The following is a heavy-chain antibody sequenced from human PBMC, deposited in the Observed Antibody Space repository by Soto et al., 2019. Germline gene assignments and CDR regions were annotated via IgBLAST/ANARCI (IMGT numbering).Heavy chain of an antibody. D-gene: IGHD6-6*01. Sequence: ASVKVSCKASGYAFTSYGISWVRQAPGQGLEWMGWISAYNGNTNYAQKLQGRVTMTTDTSTSTAYMELRSLRSDDTAVYYCARDGEQYSSSSYDYWGQGTLVTVSS. CDR2: ISAYNGNT. CDR1: GYAFTSYG. J-gene: IGHJ4*02. V-gene: IGHV1-18*01. CDR3: ARDGEQYSSSSYDY.